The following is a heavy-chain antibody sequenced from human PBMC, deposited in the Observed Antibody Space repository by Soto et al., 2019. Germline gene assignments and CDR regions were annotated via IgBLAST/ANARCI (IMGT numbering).Heavy chain of an antibody. V-gene: IGHV4-39*01. CDR1: GGSISSSSYY. J-gene: IGHJ6*03. CDR3: ARSPGQLDTDYYYYYMDV. CDR2: IYYSGST. D-gene: IGHD6-6*01. Sequence: SETLSLTCTVSGGSISSSSYYWGWIRQPPGKGMEWIGSIYYSGSTYYKQSLKSRVTISVDTSKNQFSLKLSSVTAADTALYYCARSPGQLDTDYYYYYMDVWGKGTTVTVSS.